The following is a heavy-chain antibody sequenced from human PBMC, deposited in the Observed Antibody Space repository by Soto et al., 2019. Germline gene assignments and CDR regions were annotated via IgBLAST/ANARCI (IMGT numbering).Heavy chain of an antibody. CDR1: GYTFTSYY. V-gene: IGHV1-46*01. CDR3: ARGAPSGSWSH. D-gene: IGHD6-13*01. Sequence: ASVKVSCKASGYTFTSYYMHWVRQAPGQVLEWMGIINSSGGSTSYAQKFQGRVTMTRDTSMSTVYMELSSLRSEDTAVYYCARGAPSGSWSHWGQGTLVTVSS. J-gene: IGHJ4*02. CDR2: INSSGGST.